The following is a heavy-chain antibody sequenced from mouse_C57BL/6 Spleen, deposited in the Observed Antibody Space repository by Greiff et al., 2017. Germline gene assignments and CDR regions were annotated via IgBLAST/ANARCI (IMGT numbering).Heavy chain of an antibody. CDR1: GYTFTSYW. CDR2: IDPSDSYT. Sequence: QVQLQQPGAELVKPGASVKLSCKASGYTFTSYWMQWVKQRPGQGLEWIGEIDPSDSYTTYNQKFKGKATLTVDTSSSTAYMQLSSLTSEDSAVYYCARNYDQDFDYWGQGTTLTVSS. V-gene: IGHV1-50*01. D-gene: IGHD2-4*01. J-gene: IGHJ2*01. CDR3: ARNYDQDFDY.